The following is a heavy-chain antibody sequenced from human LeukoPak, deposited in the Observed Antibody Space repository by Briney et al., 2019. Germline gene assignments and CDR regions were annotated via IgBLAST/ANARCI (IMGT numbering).Heavy chain of an antibody. CDR2: IQTKTKYGTT. J-gene: IGHJ3*02. CDR1: GFDVSDAW. D-gene: IGHD5-12*01. CDR3: STEGFPYGYHAIGT. V-gene: IGHV3-15*01. Sequence: GGSLRLSCEASGFDVSDAWMSWVRQAPGGGLEWVGRIQTKTKYGTTDYAAPVKGRFTISRDDSKNTVHLQMDILTAEDTAQYYCSTEGFPYGYHAIGTWGQGTMVTVSS.